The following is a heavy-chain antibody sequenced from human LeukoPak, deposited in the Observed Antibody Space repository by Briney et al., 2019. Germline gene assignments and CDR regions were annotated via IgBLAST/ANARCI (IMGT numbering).Heavy chain of an antibody. V-gene: IGHV4-39*01. CDR2: IYYSGST. D-gene: IGHD6-19*01. CDR3: ARKGTVSGLDY. J-gene: IGHJ4*02. CDR1: GGSISSSSYY. Sequence: PSETLSLTRTVSGGSISSSSYYWGWIRQPPGKGLEWIGTIYYSGSTYYNPSLKSRVTIPVDTSKNQFSLKLSSVTAADTAVYFCARKGTVSGLDYWGQGTLVTVSS.